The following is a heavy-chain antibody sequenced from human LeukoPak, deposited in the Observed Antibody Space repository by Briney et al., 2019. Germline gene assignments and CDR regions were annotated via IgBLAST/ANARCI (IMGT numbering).Heavy chain of an antibody. D-gene: IGHD1-26*01. CDR2: IYYSGDV. CDR3: AKTAREPTD. Sequence: PSETLSLTCTVSGVSISSYYWSWIRQPPGKGLECIGYIYYSGDVNYNPSLKSRVTISLDTSKNQFSLKLSSVTAADTAIYYCAKTAREPTDWGQGTLVTVSS. V-gene: IGHV4-59*01. CDR1: GVSISSYY. J-gene: IGHJ4*02.